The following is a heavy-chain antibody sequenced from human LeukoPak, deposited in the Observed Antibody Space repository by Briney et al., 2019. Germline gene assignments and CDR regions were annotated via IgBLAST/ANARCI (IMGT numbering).Heavy chain of an antibody. J-gene: IGHJ3*02. V-gene: IGHV4-34*01. CDR2: INHSGST. Sequence: PSETLSLTCAVYGGSFSGYYWSWIRQPPGKGLEWIGEINHSGSTNYNPSLKSRVTISVDTSKNQFYLKLSSVTAADTAVYYCARGSRRWLQFGAFDIWGQGTMVTVSS. CDR1: GGSFSGYY. D-gene: IGHD5-24*01. CDR3: ARGSRRWLQFGAFDI.